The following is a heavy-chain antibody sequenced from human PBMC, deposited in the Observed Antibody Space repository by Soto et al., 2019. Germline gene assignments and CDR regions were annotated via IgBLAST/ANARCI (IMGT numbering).Heavy chain of an antibody. J-gene: IGHJ6*02. V-gene: IGHV1-69*01. CDR3: SRGVRTGFYGMDV. CDR2: IIPIFGTS. D-gene: IGHD3-10*01. Sequence: QVQLVQSGAEVKKPGSSVKVSCKASGGTLSNYALSWVRQATGQGLEWVGGIIPIFGTSNYAQNFQGRVTITADEATSTAYMELSSLRSEDTAGYYCSRGVRTGFYGMDVWGHGTTVTVSS. CDR1: GGTLSNYA.